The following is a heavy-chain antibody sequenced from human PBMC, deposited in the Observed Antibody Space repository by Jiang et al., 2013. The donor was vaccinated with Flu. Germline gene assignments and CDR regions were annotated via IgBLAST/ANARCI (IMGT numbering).Heavy chain of an antibody. D-gene: IGHD1-26*01. CDR2: IKSRSEGGTA. CDR3: TSGPPGLAATSPNLY. Sequence: VVSGFSFTHAWMNWVRQVPGKGLEWVGRIKSRSEGGTADYVAPVEGRFIISRDDSRSTLYLEMNRLTTDDTALYYCTSGPPGLAATSPNLYWGQGTQVTVSS. CDR1: GFSFTHAW. V-gene: IGHV3-15*01. J-gene: IGHJ4*02.